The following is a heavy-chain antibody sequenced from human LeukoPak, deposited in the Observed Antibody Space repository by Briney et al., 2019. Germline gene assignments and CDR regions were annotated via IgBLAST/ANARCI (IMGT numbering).Heavy chain of an antibody. Sequence: APVTVSCMASGYTFTSYYMHWVRQAPGQGLEWMGIINPSGGSTSYAQKFQGRVTMTRDTSTSTVYMELSSLRSEDTAVYYCARDPSRVTTPEYNWFDPWGQGTLVTVSS. CDR1: GYTFTSYY. CDR2: INPSGGST. CDR3: ARDPSRVTTPEYNWFDP. V-gene: IGHV1-46*01. D-gene: IGHD4-17*01. J-gene: IGHJ5*02.